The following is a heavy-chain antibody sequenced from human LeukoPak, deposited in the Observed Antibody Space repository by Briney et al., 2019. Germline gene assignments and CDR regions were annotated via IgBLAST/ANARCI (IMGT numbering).Heavy chain of an antibody. CDR3: ARGSPSYAQWHFDL. J-gene: IGHJ2*01. CDR2: IIPNTGGT. D-gene: IGHD2/OR15-2a*01. CDR1: GYTITDYY. V-gene: IGHV1-2*04. Sequence: ASVKVSCTASGYTITDYYLHWVRQAPGQGLEWMGWIIPNTGGTNYAQKFQDWVIMSSDTSISTAYMELSSLRSDDTAVYYCARGSPSYAQWHFDLWGRGTLVTVSS.